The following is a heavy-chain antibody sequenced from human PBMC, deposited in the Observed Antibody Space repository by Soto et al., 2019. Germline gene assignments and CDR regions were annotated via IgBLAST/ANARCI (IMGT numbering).Heavy chain of an antibody. D-gene: IGHD3-3*01. Sequence: PSEPLSLTCAVYGGSFSGYYWSWIRQPPGKGLEWIGEINHSGSTNYNPSLKSRVTISVDTSKNQFSLKLSSVTAADTAVYYCAIHVLEWLLDYWGQGTLVTVSS. CDR3: AIHVLEWLLDY. V-gene: IGHV4-34*01. CDR1: GGSFSGYY. J-gene: IGHJ4*02. CDR2: INHSGST.